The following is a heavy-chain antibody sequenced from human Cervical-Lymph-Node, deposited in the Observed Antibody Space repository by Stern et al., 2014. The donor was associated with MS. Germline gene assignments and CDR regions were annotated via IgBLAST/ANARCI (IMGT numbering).Heavy chain of an antibody. CDR2: INPNNGGT. Sequence: VQLVQSGAEVKNPGASVKVSCKASGYTFTDYYMQWILQAPGKGLEWMGGINPNNGGTKYAQKFQGWVTMTRYTSTSTAYMELSRLRSDDTAIYYCARASTTANNYYDGVDVWGQGTTVTVTS. V-gene: IGHV1-2*04. D-gene: IGHD1-1*01. CDR3: ARASTTANNYYDGVDV. CDR1: GYTFTDYY. J-gene: IGHJ6*02.